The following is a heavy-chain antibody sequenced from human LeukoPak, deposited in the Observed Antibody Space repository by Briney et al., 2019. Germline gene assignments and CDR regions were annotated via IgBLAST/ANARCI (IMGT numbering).Heavy chain of an antibody. CDR2: INPNSGGT. V-gene: IGHV1-2*02. J-gene: IGHJ4*02. Sequence: ASVKVSYKASGYTFTGYYMHWVRQAPGQGLEWMGWINPNSGGTNYAQKFQGRVTITTYTAISTASIELSRLRADDPTVYYCARDRSTVVTILDYWGQGTLVTVSS. CDR3: ARDRSTVVTILDY. CDR1: GYTFTGYY. D-gene: IGHD4-23*01.